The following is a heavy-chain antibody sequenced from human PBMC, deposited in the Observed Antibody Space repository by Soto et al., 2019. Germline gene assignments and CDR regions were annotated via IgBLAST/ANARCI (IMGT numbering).Heavy chain of an antibody. CDR1: GGSFSGYY. V-gene: IGHV4-34*01. Sequence: PSETLSLTCAVYGGSFSGYYWSWIRQPPGKGLEGIGEINHSGSTNYNPSLKSRVTISVDTSKNQFSLKLSSVTAADTAVYYCARGLSFGSTSYNWFDPWGQGTLVTVSS. D-gene: IGHD2-2*01. CDR3: ARGLSFGSTSYNWFDP. J-gene: IGHJ5*02. CDR2: INHSGST.